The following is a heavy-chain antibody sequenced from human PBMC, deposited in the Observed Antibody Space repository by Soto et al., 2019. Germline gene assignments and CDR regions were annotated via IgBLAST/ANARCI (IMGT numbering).Heavy chain of an antibody. Sequence: EVQLAESGGGLIQPGGSLRLSCATSGFTFSRYWIHWVRQAPGEGLVWVSRISGDGVHTDYAESVKGRFTVSRDIAKSTGYLQMNNMREEDTAIYYCARLGFVGEGDFWGQGILVTVSS. CDR1: GFTFSRYW. CDR2: ISGDGVHT. V-gene: IGHV3-74*01. J-gene: IGHJ4*02. D-gene: IGHD3-16*01. CDR3: ARLGFVGEGDF.